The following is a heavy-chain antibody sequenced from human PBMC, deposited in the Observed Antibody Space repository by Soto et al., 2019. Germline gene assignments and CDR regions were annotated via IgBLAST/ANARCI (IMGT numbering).Heavy chain of an antibody. CDR3: ARGWAPGGYCSGGSCYPDYYYGMDV. CDR2: IHNSGST. V-gene: IGHV4-34*01. CDR1: GGSFSGYY. J-gene: IGHJ6*02. Sequence: PSETLSLTCAVSGGSFSGYYWGWIRQPPGKGLEWVGYIHNSGSTNYNPSLKSRVTISVDTSKNQFSLKLSSVTAADTAVYYCARGWAPGGYCSGGSCYPDYYYGMDVWGQGTTVTVSS. D-gene: IGHD2-15*01.